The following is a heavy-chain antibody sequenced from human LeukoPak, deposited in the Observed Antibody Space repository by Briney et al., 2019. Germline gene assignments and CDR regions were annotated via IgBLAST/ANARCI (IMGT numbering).Heavy chain of an antibody. CDR3: AKDSGIAVAGTLRAFDM. CDR2: ISYDGSNK. V-gene: IGHV3-30*18. D-gene: IGHD6-19*01. J-gene: IGHJ3*02. Sequence: GGSLRLSCAASGFTFSSYGMHWVRQAPGKGLEWVAVISYDGSNKYFADSVKGRFTISRDNSKNTLYLQMNSLRAEDTAVYYCAKDSGIAVAGTLRAFDMWGQGTMVTVSS. CDR1: GFTFSSYG.